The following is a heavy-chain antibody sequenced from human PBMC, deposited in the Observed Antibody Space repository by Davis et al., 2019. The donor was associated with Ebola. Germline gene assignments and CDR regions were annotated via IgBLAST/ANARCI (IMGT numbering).Heavy chain of an antibody. CDR1: GGSFSGYY. CDR3: ARAPEKYYNFWGNYDSSDY. D-gene: IGHD3-3*01. CDR2: INHSGSS. V-gene: IGHV4-34*01. J-gene: IGHJ4*02. Sequence: PGGSLRLSCAVYGGSFSGYYWSWIRQPPGKGLEWIGEINHSGSSNYNPSLKSRVTMSLDTPNNQFSLKLSSVIAADTAVYYCARAPEKYYNFWGNYDSSDYWGQGSLVTVSS.